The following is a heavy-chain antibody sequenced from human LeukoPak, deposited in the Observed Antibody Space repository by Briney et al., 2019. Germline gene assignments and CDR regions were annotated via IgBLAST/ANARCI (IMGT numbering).Heavy chain of an antibody. CDR1: GYTFTSYG. CDR3: ARPMSKEQQLVAWRGAFDI. V-gene: IGHV1-3*01. D-gene: IGHD6-13*01. Sequence: GASVKVSCKASGYTFTSYGISWVRQAPGQRLEWMGWINAGNGNTKYSQKFQGRVTITRDTSASTAYMELSSLRSEDTAVYYCARPMSKEQQLVAWRGAFDIWGQGTMVTVSS. CDR2: INAGNGNT. J-gene: IGHJ3*02.